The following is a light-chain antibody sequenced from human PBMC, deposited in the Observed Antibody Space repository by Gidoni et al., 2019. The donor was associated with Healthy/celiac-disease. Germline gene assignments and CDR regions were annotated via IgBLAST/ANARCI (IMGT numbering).Light chain of an antibody. CDR1: QSISSY. V-gene: IGKV1-39*01. Sequence: DIQMTKSPSSLSASVGDRVTITCRASQSISSYLNWYQQKPGKAPKLLIYAASSLQSGVPSRFSGSGSGTDFTLTISSLQPEDFATYYCQQGYSTPNTFGQGTRLEIK. CDR2: AAS. J-gene: IGKJ5*01. CDR3: QQGYSTPNT.